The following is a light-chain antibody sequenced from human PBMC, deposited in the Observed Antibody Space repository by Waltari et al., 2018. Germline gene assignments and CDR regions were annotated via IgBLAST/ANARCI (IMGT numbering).Light chain of an antibody. V-gene: IGLV4-69*01. CDR3: QTGGHGTWV. J-gene: IGLJ3*02. CDR2: VNSDGSH. Sequence: PEKGPRYLRNVNSDGSHNKGVGIPARVSGSSSGAERYLTISSLQSEDEADYYCQTGGHGTWVFGGGTRLTVL.